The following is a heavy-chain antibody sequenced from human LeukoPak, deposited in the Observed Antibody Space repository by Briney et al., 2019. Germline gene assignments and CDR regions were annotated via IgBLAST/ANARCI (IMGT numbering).Heavy chain of an antibody. V-gene: IGHV1-18*04. D-gene: IGHD3-10*01. CDR2: ISAYNGNT. Sequence: ASVKVSCKASGYTFTDYYMHWVRQAPGQGPEWMGWISAYNGNTNYAQKLQGRVTMTTDTSTSTAYMELRSLRSDDTAVYYCARRRVGDYFDYWGQGTLVTVSS. CDR1: GYTFTDYY. J-gene: IGHJ4*02. CDR3: ARRRVGDYFDY.